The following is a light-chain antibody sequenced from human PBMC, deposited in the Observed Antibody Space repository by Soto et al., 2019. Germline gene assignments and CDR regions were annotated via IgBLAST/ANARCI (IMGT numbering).Light chain of an antibody. Sequence: QSVLTQPASVSGSPGQSITISCTGTSSDVGGYNFVSWYQQHPGKAPKFIIYEVSNRPSGVSNRFSGSKSGNTASLTISELQAEDEADYYCSSYTTNSTSLYVFGTGTKLTVL. CDR2: EVS. CDR3: SSYTTNSTSLYV. J-gene: IGLJ1*01. CDR1: SSDVGGYNF. V-gene: IGLV2-14*01.